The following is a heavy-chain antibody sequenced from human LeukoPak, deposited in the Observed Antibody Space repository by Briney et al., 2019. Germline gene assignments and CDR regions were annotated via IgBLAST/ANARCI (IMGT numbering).Heavy chain of an antibody. Sequence: ASVKVSCKVSGYTLTELSMHWVRQAPGKGLEWMGGFDPEGGETIYAQKFQGRVTMTEDTSTDTAYMELSSLRSEDTAVYYCALTGSWTPYNWFDPWGQGTLVTVSS. J-gene: IGHJ5*02. CDR3: ALTGSWTPYNWFDP. D-gene: IGHD6-13*01. CDR2: FDPEGGET. V-gene: IGHV1-24*01. CDR1: GYTLTELS.